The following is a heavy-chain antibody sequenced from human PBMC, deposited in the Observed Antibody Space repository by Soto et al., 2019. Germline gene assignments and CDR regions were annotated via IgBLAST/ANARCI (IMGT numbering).Heavy chain of an antibody. CDR1: GYTFINFG. J-gene: IGHJ5*02. CDR3: AREPPRATAGLNYFDP. D-gene: IGHD6-13*01. Sequence: QVQLVQSGTEVKKPGASVKVSCKTSGYTFINFGIGWVRQAPGQGLEWMGWISPFNGHTHYAQKFQGRVSLTTDTSTSTASLELRSPTYDDTAVYYCAREPPRATAGLNYFDPWGQGTLVTVSS. V-gene: IGHV1-18*01. CDR2: ISPFNGHT.